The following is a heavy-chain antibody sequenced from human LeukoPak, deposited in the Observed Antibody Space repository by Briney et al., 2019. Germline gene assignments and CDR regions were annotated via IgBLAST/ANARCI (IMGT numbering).Heavy chain of an antibody. D-gene: IGHD6-13*01. J-gene: IGHJ3*02. CDR3: VSIAAAGNDAFDI. V-gene: IGHV3-21*01. CDR1: GFTFSSYS. CDR2: ISSSSSYI. Sequence: GGSLRLSCAASGFTFSSYSMNWVRQAPGKGLEWVSSISSSSSYIYYADSVKGPFTISRDNAKNSLYLQMNSLRAEDTAVYYCVSIAAAGNDAFDIWGQGTMVTVSS.